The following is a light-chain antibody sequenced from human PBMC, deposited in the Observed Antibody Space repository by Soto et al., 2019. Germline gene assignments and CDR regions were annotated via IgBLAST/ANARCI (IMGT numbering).Light chain of an antibody. CDR2: DVS. Sequence: QSALTQPRSVSGSPGQSVTISCTGTSSDVGGYNYVSWYQQHPGKAPKLMIYDVSKRPSGVPDRFSASKSGTSASLAISGLRSDDEDDYYCAAWDDSLSGWVFGGGTKLTVL. J-gene: IGLJ3*02. CDR3: AAWDDSLSGWV. V-gene: IGLV2-11*01. CDR1: SSDVGGYNY.